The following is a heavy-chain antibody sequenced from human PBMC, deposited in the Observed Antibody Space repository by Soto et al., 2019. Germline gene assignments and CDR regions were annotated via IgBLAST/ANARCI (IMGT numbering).Heavy chain of an antibody. CDR1: GGTFSSYT. D-gene: IGHD6-13*01. Sequence: QVQLVQSGAEVKKPGSSVKVSCKASGGTFSSYTISWVRQAPGQGLEWMGRIIPILGIANYAQKFQGRVTITADKSTSTAYMGLSSLRSEDTAVYYCARDDSSWYRAFDIWGQGTMVTVSS. CDR3: ARDDSSWYRAFDI. CDR2: IIPILGIA. V-gene: IGHV1-69*08. J-gene: IGHJ3*02.